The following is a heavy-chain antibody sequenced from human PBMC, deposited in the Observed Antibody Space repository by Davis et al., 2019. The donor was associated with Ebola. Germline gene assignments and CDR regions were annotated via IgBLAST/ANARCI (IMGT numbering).Heavy chain of an antibody. D-gene: IGHD4-11*01. CDR2: IWYDGSNK. CDR1: GFTFSSYG. J-gene: IGHJ6*02. CDR3: ARDTTGYYYYGMDV. V-gene: IGHV3-33*01. Sequence: GESLKISCAASGFTFSSYGMHWVRQAPGKGLVWVAVIWYDGSNKYYADSVKGRFTISRDNSKNTLYLQMNSLRAEDTAVYYCARDTTGYYYYGMDVWGQGTTVTVSS.